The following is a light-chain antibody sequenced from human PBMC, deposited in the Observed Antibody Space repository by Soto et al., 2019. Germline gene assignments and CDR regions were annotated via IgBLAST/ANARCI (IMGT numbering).Light chain of an antibody. CDR1: QSVITY. CDR2: GAS. J-gene: IGKJ4*01. Sequence: ERVLTQSPGTLSLSPGERATLSCRASQSVITYLAWYQQKPGQAPRLLIYGASSMATGIPDRFSGRGSGTDFTLTISRLEPEDVAVYYCQQYGSTPLTFGGGTKVEIK. V-gene: IGKV3-20*01. CDR3: QQYGSTPLT.